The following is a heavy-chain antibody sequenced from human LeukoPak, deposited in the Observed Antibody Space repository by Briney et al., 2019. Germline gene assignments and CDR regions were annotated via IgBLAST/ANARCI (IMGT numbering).Heavy chain of an antibody. D-gene: IGHD3-3*01. CDR2: IYSDGRT. V-gene: IGHV3-53*01. CDR3: ARPGGDDVVWSGPVGWFDP. Sequence: GRSLRLSCAASGFTVRSNYMSWVRQAPGKGLEWVSVIYSDGRTYYADSVKGRFTISRDNSKNTLYLETNSLRAEDTAVYYCARPGGDDVVWSGPVGWFDPWGQGTLVTVSS. J-gene: IGHJ5*02. CDR1: GFTVRSNY.